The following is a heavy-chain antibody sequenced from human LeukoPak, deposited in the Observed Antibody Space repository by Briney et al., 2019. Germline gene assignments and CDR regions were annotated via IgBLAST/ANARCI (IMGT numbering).Heavy chain of an antibody. Sequence: PSETLSLTCTVSGGSISSYYWSWIRQPPGKGLEWIGYIYYSGSTNYNPSLKSRVTISVDTSKNQFSLKPSSVTAADTAVYYCARHLLTGDRDAFDIWGQGTMVTVSS. V-gene: IGHV4-59*08. CDR1: GGSISSYY. D-gene: IGHD7-27*01. CDR2: IYYSGST. J-gene: IGHJ3*02. CDR3: ARHLLTGDRDAFDI.